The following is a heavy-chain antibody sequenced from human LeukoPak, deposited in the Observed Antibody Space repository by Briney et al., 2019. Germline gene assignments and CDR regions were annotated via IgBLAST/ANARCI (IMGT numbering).Heavy chain of an antibody. CDR2: IKQDESAK. V-gene: IGHV3-7*01. J-gene: IGHJ4*02. D-gene: IGHD5-24*01. CDR3: ARDTDGSLDS. CDR1: GFTFSNSW. Sequence: PGVSLRLSCAASGFTFSNSWMAWVRQAPGQGREWVANIKQDESAKHYSDSVKGRFTISRDNAKNSLFLQMNGLRAEDSALYYCARDTDGSLDSWGQGTLVTVSS.